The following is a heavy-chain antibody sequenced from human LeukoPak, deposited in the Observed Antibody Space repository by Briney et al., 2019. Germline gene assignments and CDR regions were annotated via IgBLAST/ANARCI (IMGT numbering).Heavy chain of an antibody. J-gene: IGHJ3*02. Sequence: GGSLRLSCAASGFTFSSYGMHWVRQAPGKGLEWVAVTSYDGSNKYYADSVKGRFTISRDNSKNTLYLQMNSLRAEDTAVYYCAKDASLYGDRPDAFDIWGQGTMVTVSS. D-gene: IGHD4-17*01. CDR2: TSYDGSNK. V-gene: IGHV3-30*18. CDR1: GFTFSSYG. CDR3: AKDASLYGDRPDAFDI.